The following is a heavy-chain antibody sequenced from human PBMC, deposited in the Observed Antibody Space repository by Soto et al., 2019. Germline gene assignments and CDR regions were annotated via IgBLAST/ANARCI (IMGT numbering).Heavy chain of an antibody. CDR2: IYYSGST. Sequence: SETLSLTCTVSGGSISSYYWSWIRQPPGKGLEWIGYIYYSGSTNYNPSLKSRVTISVDTSKNQFSLKLSSVTAADTAVYYCARYYEDYGDVEYFDYWGQGTLVTVSS. CDR1: GGSISSYY. V-gene: IGHV4-59*12. J-gene: IGHJ4*02. CDR3: ARYYEDYGDVEYFDY. D-gene: IGHD4-17*01.